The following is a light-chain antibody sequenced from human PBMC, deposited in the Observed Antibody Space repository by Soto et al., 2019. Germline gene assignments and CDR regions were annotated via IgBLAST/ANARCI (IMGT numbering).Light chain of an antibody. CDR1: SSNIGSNA. CDR2: SNN. J-gene: IGLJ1*01. Sequence: QSVLTQPPSASGTPGQRVTISCSGGSSNIGSNAVTWYHQLPGTAPKLLIYSNNQRPSGVPDRFSGSKSGTSASLAISGLQSEDEADYYCAAWDDSLNGLYVFGTATKLTVL. V-gene: IGLV1-44*01. CDR3: AAWDDSLNGLYV.